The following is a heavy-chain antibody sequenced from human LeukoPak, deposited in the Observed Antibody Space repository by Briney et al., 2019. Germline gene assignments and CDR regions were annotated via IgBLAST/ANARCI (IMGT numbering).Heavy chain of an antibody. J-gene: IGHJ3*02. Sequence: PSETLSLTCAVSGASFSGYFWNWIRKSPEKGLEWIGEIKYDGTTNYNPSLTSRVTMSIDKATNQFHLKVTSLTAADTAVYYCARGPDYYGDYISWFPDAFHIWGQGTLVSVSP. V-gene: IGHV4-34*01. D-gene: IGHD4-17*01. CDR3: ARGPDYYGDYISWFPDAFHI. CDR2: IKYDGTT. CDR1: GASFSGYF.